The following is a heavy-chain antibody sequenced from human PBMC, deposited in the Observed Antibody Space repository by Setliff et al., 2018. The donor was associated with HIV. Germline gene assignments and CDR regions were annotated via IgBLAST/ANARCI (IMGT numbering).Heavy chain of an antibody. CDR1: GYSISSSSYY. CDR2: IYHSGST. V-gene: IGHV4-39*07. D-gene: IGHD1-7*01. Sequence: SETLSLTCAVSGYSISSSSYYWGWNRQPPGKGLEWIGSIYHSGSTYYNPSLKSRVTLSVDTSKNQFSLKLSSVTAEDTAVYYCARVISITGTMGHFDCCGRGTLVTVSS. J-gene: IGHJ4*02. CDR3: ARVISITGTMGHFDC.